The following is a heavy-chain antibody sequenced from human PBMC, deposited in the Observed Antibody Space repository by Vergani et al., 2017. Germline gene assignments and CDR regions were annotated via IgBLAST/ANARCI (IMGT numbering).Heavy chain of an antibody. D-gene: IGHD2-15*01. V-gene: IGHV4-59*06. J-gene: IGHJ4*02. CDR1: GGSISSYY. CDR2: IYYSGST. Sequence: QVQLQESGPGLVKPSETLSLTCTVSGGSISSYYWSWIRQPAGKGLEWIGYIYYSGSTYYNPSLKSRVTISVDTSKNQFSLKLSSVTAADTAVYYCASALGYCSGGSCYSFDYWGQGTLVTVSS. CDR3: ASALGYCSGGSCYSFDY.